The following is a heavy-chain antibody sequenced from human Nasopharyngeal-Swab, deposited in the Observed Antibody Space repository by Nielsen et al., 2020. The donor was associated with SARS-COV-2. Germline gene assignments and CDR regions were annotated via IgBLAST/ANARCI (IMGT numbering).Heavy chain of an antibody. CDR2: IPYDGSNK. J-gene: IGHJ3*02. CDR3: ARDRSGSYSFAFDI. Sequence: GGSLSLPFAASGFTFSSYAFHWVRQPPAKGLEWVAVIPYDGSNKYYADSVKGRFTISRDNSKNTLYLQMNSLRAEDTAVYYCARDRSGSYSFAFDIWGQGTMVTVSS. V-gene: IGHV3-30-3*01. D-gene: IGHD1-26*01. CDR1: GFTFSSYA.